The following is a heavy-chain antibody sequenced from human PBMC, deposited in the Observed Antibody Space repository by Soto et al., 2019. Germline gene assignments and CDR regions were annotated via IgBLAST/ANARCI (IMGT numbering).Heavy chain of an antibody. CDR1: GYTFNTYG. D-gene: IGHD2-21*02. J-gene: IGHJ6*02. CDR3: TRDWGVGTTHHKYYGMDV. Sequence: QVQLLQSGGEVKRPGASVKVSCKASGYTFNTYGISWVRQAPGQGLEWMGWINSDNGNTNYAQKFKGRVTMATDKSTNTADMELRSLRSDDTALYFCTRDWGVGTTHHKYYGMDVWGQGTRVTVS. CDR2: INSDNGNT. V-gene: IGHV1-18*01.